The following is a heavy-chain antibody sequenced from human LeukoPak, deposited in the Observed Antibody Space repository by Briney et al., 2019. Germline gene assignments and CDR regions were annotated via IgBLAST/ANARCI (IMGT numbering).Heavy chain of an antibody. Sequence: RGESLKISCKGSGYSFTSYWIGWVRQMRGKGLEWMGIIYPGDSDTRYSPSFQGQVTISADKSISTAYLQWSSLKASDTAMYYCARVGSSWYRYFDYWGQGTLVTVSS. CDR3: ARVGSSWYRYFDY. CDR2: IYPGDSDT. V-gene: IGHV5-51*01. D-gene: IGHD6-13*01. CDR1: GYSFTSYW. J-gene: IGHJ4*02.